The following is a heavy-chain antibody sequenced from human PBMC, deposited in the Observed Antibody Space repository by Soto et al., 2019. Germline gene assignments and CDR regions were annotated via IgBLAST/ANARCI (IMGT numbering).Heavy chain of an antibody. CDR1: GFSLSTSGVG. V-gene: IGHV2-5*02. D-gene: IGHD4-17*01. CDR2: IYWDDDN. CDR3: AHTLSLRSTYYYGMDG. Sequence: QITLKESGPTLVKVTQTLTLTCTFSGFSLSTSGVGVAWRGPPPGKALEWLALIYWDDDNRYSPSLKSRLTITTDTSKNQVVLTMTNMDPVDTATYYCAHTLSLRSTYYYGMDGWGQGTTVTVSS. J-gene: IGHJ6*02.